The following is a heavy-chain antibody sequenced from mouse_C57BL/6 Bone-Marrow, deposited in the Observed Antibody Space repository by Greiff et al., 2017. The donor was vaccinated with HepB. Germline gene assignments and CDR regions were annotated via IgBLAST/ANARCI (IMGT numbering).Heavy chain of an antibody. V-gene: IGHV1-81*01. CDR1: GYTFTSYG. D-gene: IGHD1-1*01. J-gene: IGHJ3*01. Sequence: QVQLQQSGAELARPGASVKLSCKASGYTFTSYGISWVKQRTGQGLEWIGEIYPRSGNTYYNEKFKGKATLTADKSSNTAYMELRSLTSEDSAVYVCGRDTDYYGSFAYWGQGTLVTVSA. CDR3: GRDTDYYGSFAY. CDR2: IYPRSGNT.